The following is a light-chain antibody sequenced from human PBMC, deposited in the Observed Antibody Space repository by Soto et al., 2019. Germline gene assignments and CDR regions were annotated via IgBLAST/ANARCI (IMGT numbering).Light chain of an antibody. CDR1: SSDVGTYNY. J-gene: IGLJ3*02. CDR3: NSYTTSNTQV. Sequence: QSALTQPASVSGSPGQSITISCTGTSSDVGTYNYVSWYQHRPGKAPKLMIYDVSYRPSGVSNRFSGSKSANTASLTISGLQAEDEADYYCNSYTTSNTQVFGGGTKLTVL. V-gene: IGLV2-14*01. CDR2: DVS.